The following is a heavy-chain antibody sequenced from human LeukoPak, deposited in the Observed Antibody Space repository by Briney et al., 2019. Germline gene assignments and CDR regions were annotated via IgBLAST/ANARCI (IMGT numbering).Heavy chain of an antibody. J-gene: IGHJ5*02. D-gene: IGHD1-26*01. V-gene: IGHV3-48*03. CDR3: ARSLVLGATYSYH. CDR2: ICSSRSTI. CDR1: VFTFCIYE. Sequence: GGSLRLSCAASVFTFCIYETNCVRQAPEEGVECVSYICSSRSTIYYADPVRGRFTISRDNAKNSLYLKLKTGRAETTAVYYFARSLVLGATYSYHWGQGTLVTVSS.